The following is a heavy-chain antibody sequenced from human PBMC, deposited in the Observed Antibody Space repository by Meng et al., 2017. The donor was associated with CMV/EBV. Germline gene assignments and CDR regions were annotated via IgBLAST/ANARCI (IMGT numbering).Heavy chain of an antibody. D-gene: IGHD2-8*01. V-gene: IGHV3-13*01. CDR1: GFTFSSYD. J-gene: IGHJ6*02. Sequence: GESLKISCAASGFTFSSYDMHWVRQTTGKGLEWVSAIGTAGDTYYPDSVKGRFTISRENARNSLYLQMNTLRVGDTATYYCARGGLGVSNGFYCHGLDVWGQGTTVTVSS. CDR2: IGTAGDT. CDR3: ARGGLGVSNGFYCHGLDV.